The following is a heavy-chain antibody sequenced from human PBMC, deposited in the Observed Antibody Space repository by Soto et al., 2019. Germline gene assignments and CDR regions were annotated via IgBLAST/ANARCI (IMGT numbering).Heavy chain of an antibody. D-gene: IGHD6-19*01. V-gene: IGHV4-59*08. Sequence: SETLSLTCTVSGGSISSYYWSWIRQPPGKGLEWIGYIYYSGSTNYNPSLKSRVTISVDTSKNQFSLNLSSVTAADTALYYCARRGYSSGWYFFDHWGQGTLVTVSS. J-gene: IGHJ4*02. CDR1: GGSISSYY. CDR3: ARRGYSSGWYFFDH. CDR2: IYYSGST.